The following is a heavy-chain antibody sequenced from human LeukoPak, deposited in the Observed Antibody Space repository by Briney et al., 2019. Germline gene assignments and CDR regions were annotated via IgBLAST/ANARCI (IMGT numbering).Heavy chain of an antibody. CDR1: GYTFTSYG. CDR2: ISAYNGNT. Sequence: ASVKVSCKASGYTFTSYGISWVRQAPGQGLEWMGWISAYNGNTNYAQKLQGRVTMTTDTSTSTAYMELRSLRSDDTAVYYCARLDCSSTSCSMGRYYYYYGMDVWGRGTTVTVSS. CDR3: ARLDCSSTSCSMGRYYYYYGMDV. D-gene: IGHD2-2*01. V-gene: IGHV1-18*01. J-gene: IGHJ6*02.